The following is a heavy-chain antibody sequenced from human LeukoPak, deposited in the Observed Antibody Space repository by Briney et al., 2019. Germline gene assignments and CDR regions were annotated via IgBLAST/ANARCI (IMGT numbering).Heavy chain of an antibody. CDR2: ISGSGGST. V-gene: IGHV3-23*01. J-gene: IGHJ4*02. Sequence: GGSLRLSCAASGFSFSSYAMSWVRQAPGKGLEWVSAISGSGGSTYYADSVKGRFTISRDNSKNTLYLQMNSLRAEDTAVYYCAKKQASIAAARGFDYWGQGTLVTVSS. D-gene: IGHD6-13*01. CDR3: AKKQASIAAARGFDY. CDR1: GFSFSSYA.